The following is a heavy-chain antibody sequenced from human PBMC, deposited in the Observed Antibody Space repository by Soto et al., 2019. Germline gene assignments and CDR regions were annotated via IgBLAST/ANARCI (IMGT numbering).Heavy chain of an antibody. J-gene: IGHJ5*02. CDR2: ISSSSSYI. CDR1: GFTFSSYS. Sequence: EVQLVESGGGLVKPGGSLRLSCAASGFTFSSYSMNWVRQAPGKGLEWVSSISSSSSYIYYADSVKGRFTISRDNAKNSLYLQMNSLSAEETAVYYCARDPGVRGGGWFDPWGQGTLVTVSS. V-gene: IGHV3-21*01. CDR3: ARDPGVRGGGWFDP. D-gene: IGHD3-10*01.